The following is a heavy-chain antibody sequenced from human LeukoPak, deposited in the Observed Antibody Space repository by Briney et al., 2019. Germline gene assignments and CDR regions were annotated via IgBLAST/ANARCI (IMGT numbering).Heavy chain of an antibody. Sequence: ASVKVSCKASGYTFTAYYMHWVRQAPGQGLEWMGWINPNSGGTNYAQKFQGRVTMTRDTSISTAYMELSRLRSDDTAVYYCARDGFYYYDSSGYYVWGQGTLVTVSS. J-gene: IGHJ4*02. CDR1: GYTFTAYY. V-gene: IGHV1-2*02. CDR3: ARDGFYYYDSSGYYV. D-gene: IGHD3-22*01. CDR2: INPNSGGT.